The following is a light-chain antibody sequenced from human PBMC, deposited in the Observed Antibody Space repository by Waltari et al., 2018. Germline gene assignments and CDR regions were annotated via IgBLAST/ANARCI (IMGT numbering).Light chain of an antibody. J-gene: IGKJ1*01. CDR1: QSISSW. V-gene: IGKV1-5*03. CDR2: TAS. Sequence: DIQMTQSPSTLSASVGDRVTITCRASQSISSWLAWYQQKPWKAPKLLIYTASILETGVPSRFSASGSGTEFTLTITSLQPDDFATYYCQQYHTYWTFGQGTKVEI. CDR3: QQYHTYWT.